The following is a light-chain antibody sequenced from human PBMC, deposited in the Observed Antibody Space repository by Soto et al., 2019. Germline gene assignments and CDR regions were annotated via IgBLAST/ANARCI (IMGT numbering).Light chain of an antibody. V-gene: IGKV3-11*01. J-gene: IGKJ5*01. CDR1: QSVSSY. Sequence: EIVLTQSPATLSLSPGERATLSCRASQSVSSYLAWYQQKPGQAPRLLIYDASNRATGIPSRFSGSGSGTDFALTISRLEPEDFAVYYCQQRSNWPPTITFGQGKRLEIK. CDR3: QQRSNWPPTIT. CDR2: DAS.